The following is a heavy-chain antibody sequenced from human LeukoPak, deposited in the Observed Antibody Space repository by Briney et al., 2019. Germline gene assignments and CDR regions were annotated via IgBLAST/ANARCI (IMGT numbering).Heavy chain of an antibody. D-gene: IGHD3-10*01. J-gene: IGHJ5*02. Sequence: GGSLRLSCAASGFTFSDYYMSWIRQAPGKGLEWVSYISSSGSTIYYADSVKGRFTISRDNAKNSLYLQMNSLRAEDTAVYYCARGPRRELWFGEFNWFDPWGQGTLATVSS. CDR3: ARGPRRELWFGEFNWFDP. CDR1: GFTFSDYY. V-gene: IGHV3-11*01. CDR2: ISSSGSTI.